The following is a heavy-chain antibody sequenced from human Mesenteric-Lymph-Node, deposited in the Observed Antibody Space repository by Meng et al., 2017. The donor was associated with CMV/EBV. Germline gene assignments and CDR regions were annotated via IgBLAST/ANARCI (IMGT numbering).Heavy chain of an antibody. V-gene: IGHV1-2*02. CDR2: INPNSGGT. D-gene: IGHD5-18*01. CDR1: GYTFTGYY. J-gene: IGHJ5*02. CDR3: ARDDILGADTAMAPP. Sequence: ASVKVSCKASGYTFTGYYMHWVRQAPGQGLEWMGWINPNSGGTNYAQKFQGRVTMTRDTSISTAYMELSRLRSDDTAVYYCARDDILGADTAMAPPWGPGTLVTVSS.